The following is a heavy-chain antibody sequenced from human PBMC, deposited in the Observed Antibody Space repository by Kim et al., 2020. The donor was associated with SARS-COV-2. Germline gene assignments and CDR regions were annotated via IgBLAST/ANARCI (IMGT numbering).Heavy chain of an antibody. D-gene: IGHD2-2*01. CDR1: GGSISSYY. V-gene: IGHV4-59*01. Sequence: SETLSLTCAVSGGSISSYYWSWIRQPPGKGLEWIGYINYSGTTDYNPSLKSRVTISVDTSKNQFSLKLRSVTAADAAVYYCAREVQAGDYFDYWGQGTPVTVSS. CDR2: INYSGTT. CDR3: AREVQAGDYFDY. J-gene: IGHJ4*02.